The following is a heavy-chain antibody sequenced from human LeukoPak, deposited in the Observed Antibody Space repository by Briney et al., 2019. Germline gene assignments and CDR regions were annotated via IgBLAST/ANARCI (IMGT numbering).Heavy chain of an antibody. D-gene: IGHD1-7*01. CDR3: ARVSRYNWNYGVFDS. CDR2: ISSSGSII. CDR1: GFTFSDYY. Sequence: GGSLRLSCAASGFTFSDYYMSWIRQAPGKGLEWVSYISSSGSIIYYADSVKGRFTISRDNAENSLYLQMNSLRAEDTTVYYCARVSRYNWNYGVFDSWGQGTLVTVSS. J-gene: IGHJ4*02. V-gene: IGHV3-11*04.